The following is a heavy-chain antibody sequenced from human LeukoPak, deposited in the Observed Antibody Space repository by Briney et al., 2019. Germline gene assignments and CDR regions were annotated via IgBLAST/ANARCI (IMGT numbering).Heavy chain of an antibody. J-gene: IGHJ4*02. Sequence: GGSLRLSCAASGFTFSSYSMTWVRQAPGKGLEWVSSISSSSSYIYYADSVKGRFTISRDNAKNSLYLQMNSLRAEDTAVYYCAKTELTTEFDYWGQGTLVTVSS. V-gene: IGHV3-21*04. CDR3: AKTELTTEFDY. CDR2: ISSSSSYI. D-gene: IGHD3-3*01. CDR1: GFTFSSYS.